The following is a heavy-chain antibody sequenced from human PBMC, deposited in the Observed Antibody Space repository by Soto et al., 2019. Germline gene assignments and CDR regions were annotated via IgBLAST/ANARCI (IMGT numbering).Heavy chain of an antibody. CDR2: ISENGDRQ. Sequence: GGSLRLSCTVSGLTFSSSSVHWVRQAPGKGLEWVAVISENGDRQYSTDSVRGRFLVSRDTFNNTVYLQMNSLRPEDTGEYFCARRLAPSVSALGYWGQGALVTVSS. J-gene: IGHJ4*02. CDR3: ARRLAPSVSALGY. D-gene: IGHD1-26*01. CDR1: GLTFSSSS. V-gene: IGHV3-30-3*01.